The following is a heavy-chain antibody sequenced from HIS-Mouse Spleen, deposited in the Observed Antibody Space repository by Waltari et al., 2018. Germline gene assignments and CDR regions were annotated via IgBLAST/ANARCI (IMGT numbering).Heavy chain of an antibody. D-gene: IGHD6-13*01. CDR2: IYYSGST. V-gene: IGHV4-39*07. CDR1: GRSISSSSYY. Sequence: QLQLQESGAGLVKPSETRSLTCTVSGRSISSSSYYWGWIRQPPGKGLEWIGSIYYSGSTYYNPSLKSRVTISVDTSKNQFSLKLSSVTAADTAVYYCAREIPYSSSWYDWYFDLWGRGTLVTVSS. CDR3: AREIPYSSSWYDWYFDL. J-gene: IGHJ2*01.